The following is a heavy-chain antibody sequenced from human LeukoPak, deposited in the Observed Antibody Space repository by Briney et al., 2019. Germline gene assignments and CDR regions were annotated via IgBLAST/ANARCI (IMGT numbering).Heavy chain of an antibody. V-gene: IGHV3-21*01. J-gene: IGHJ1*01. CDR2: ISPDARYI. D-gene: IGHD6-13*01. Sequence: GGSLRLSCAASGFTFSRYSMNWVRQAPGTGLEWVSSISPDARYIYYADSLKGRFTVSRDNAKNSLYLQMNSLAVEDTALYYCTTPATGPRAEYSQYWGQGTLVTVSP. CDR3: TTPATGPRAEYSQY. CDR1: GFTFSRYS.